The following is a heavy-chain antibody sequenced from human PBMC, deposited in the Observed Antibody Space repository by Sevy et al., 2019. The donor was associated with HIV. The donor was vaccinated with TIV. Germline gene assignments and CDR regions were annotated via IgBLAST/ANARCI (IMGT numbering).Heavy chain of an antibody. J-gene: IGHJ6*02. V-gene: IGHV3-30*03. Sequence: GGSLRLSCVGSGFTCRNFGVHWLRQAPGKGLEWLSVVSYDGSSKYYVDSVKGRFIVSRDNSKTTRYLQMNSLRTGETAVYYCARGGSGDYYYYGVDVWGQWTTVTVSS. CDR3: ARGGSGDYYYYGVDV. CDR1: GFTCRNFG. CDR2: VSYDGSSK. D-gene: IGHD3-10*01.